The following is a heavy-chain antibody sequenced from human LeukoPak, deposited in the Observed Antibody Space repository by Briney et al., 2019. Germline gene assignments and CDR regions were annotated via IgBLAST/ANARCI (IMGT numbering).Heavy chain of an antibody. V-gene: IGHV4-34*01. CDR3: ARVGDFDISTVYRPYYFDY. J-gene: IGHJ4*02. Sequence: SETLSLTCAVYGGSFSGYYWSWIRQPPGKGLEWIGEINHSGSTNYNPSLKSRVTISVDTSKNQFSLKLSSVTAADTAVYYCARVGDFDISTVYRPYYFDYWGQGTLVTVSS. D-gene: IGHD3-9*01. CDR2: INHSGST. CDR1: GGSFSGYY.